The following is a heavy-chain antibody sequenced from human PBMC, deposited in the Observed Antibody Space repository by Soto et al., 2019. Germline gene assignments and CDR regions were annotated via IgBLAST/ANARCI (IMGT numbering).Heavy chain of an antibody. J-gene: IGHJ6*02. CDR3: ARVRVLEWLSRPYYYYGMDV. CDR2: INHSGST. CDR1: GGSFSCYY. V-gene: IGHV4-34*01. Sequence: SETLSLTCAVYGGSFSCYYWSWIRQPPGKGLEWIGEINHSGSTNYNPSLKSRVTISVDTSKNQFSLKLSSVTAADTAVYYCARVRVLEWLSRPYYYYGMDVWGQGTTVTVSS. D-gene: IGHD3-3*01.